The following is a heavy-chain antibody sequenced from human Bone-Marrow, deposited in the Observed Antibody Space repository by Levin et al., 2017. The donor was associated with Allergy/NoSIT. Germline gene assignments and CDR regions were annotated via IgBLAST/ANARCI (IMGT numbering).Heavy chain of an antibody. CDR1: GFTFSSYA. D-gene: IGHD6-13*01. CDR3: AREREQQLVRGFSYYDDYMDV. Sequence: GGSLRLSCAASGFTFSSYAMHWVRQAPGKGLEWVAVISYDGSNKYYADSVKGRFTISRDNSKNTLYLQMNSLRAEDTAVYYCAREREQQLVRGFSYYDDYMDVWGKGTTVTVSS. J-gene: IGHJ6*03. V-gene: IGHV3-30-3*01. CDR2: ISYDGSNK.